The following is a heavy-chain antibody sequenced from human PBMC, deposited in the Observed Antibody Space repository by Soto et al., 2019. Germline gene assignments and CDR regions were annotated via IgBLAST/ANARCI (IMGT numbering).Heavy chain of an antibody. CDR2: IKSKTDGGTT. Sequence: GGSLRLSCAASGFTFSNAWMNWVRQAPGKGLEWVGRIKSKTDGGTTDYAATVKGRFTISRDDSKNNRYMQMNSLKTEDTALYYCTTDRGAVAGTYYYGMDVWGQGTTVTVSS. CDR1: GFTFSNAW. J-gene: IGHJ6*02. CDR3: TTDRGAVAGTYYYGMDV. V-gene: IGHV3-15*07. D-gene: IGHD6-19*01.